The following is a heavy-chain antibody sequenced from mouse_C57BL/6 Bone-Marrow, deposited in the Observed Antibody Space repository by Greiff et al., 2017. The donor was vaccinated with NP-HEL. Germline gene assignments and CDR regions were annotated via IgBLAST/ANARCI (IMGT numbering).Heavy chain of an antibody. J-gene: IGHJ4*01. CDR3: ARAITTVVEPYYAMDY. V-gene: IGHV8-8*01. Sequence: QVTLKVSGPGILQPSQTLSLTCSFSGFSLSTFGMGVGWIRQPSWKGLEWLAHIWWDDDKYYNPALKSRLTISKDTSKNQVFLKIANVETAETATYYCARAITTVVEPYYAMDYWGQGTSVTVSS. CDR1: GFSLSTFGMG. D-gene: IGHD1-1*01. CDR2: IWWDDDK.